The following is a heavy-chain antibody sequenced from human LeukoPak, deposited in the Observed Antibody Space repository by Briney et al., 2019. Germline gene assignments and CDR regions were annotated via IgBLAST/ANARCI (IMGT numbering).Heavy chain of an antibody. J-gene: IGHJ3*02. CDR3: AKDIYGDNGDAFDI. V-gene: IGHV3-43*02. D-gene: IGHD4-17*01. Sequence: GGSLRLSCAASGFTVDDYAMHWVRQAPGKGLEWVSLISGDGGSTYYAYSVKGRFTISRDNSKNSLYLQMNSLRTEDTALYYCAKDIYGDNGDAFDIWGQGTMVTVSS. CDR1: GFTVDDYA. CDR2: ISGDGGST.